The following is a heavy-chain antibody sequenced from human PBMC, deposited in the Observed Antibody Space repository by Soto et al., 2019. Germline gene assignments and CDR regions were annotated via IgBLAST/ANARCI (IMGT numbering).Heavy chain of an antibody. CDR1: GFTFNSYW. CDR2: IKEDGSER. CDR3: TRGPPGGYGMGV. Sequence: GGSLRLSCAASGFTFNSYWMSWVRQAPGKGLEWVANIKEDGSERYYVDSVKGRFTISRDNAKNSLYLQMEGLRVEDTAVYYCTRGPPGGYGMGVWGQGTTVTVSS. J-gene: IGHJ6*02. V-gene: IGHV3-7*03. D-gene: IGHD3-16*01.